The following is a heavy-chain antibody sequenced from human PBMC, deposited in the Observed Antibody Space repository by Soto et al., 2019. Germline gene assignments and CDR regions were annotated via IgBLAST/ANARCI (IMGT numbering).Heavy chain of an antibody. CDR1: GGSISSGGYY. CDR2: IYYSGST. CDR3: ARRTTVVTSMRPPDAFDI. J-gene: IGHJ3*02. V-gene: IGHV4-31*03. Sequence: SATLSLTCTVSGGSISSGGYYWSWIRQHPGKGLEWIGYIYYSGSTYYNPSLKSRVTISVDTSKNQFSLELSSVTAADTAVYYCARRTTVVTSMRPPDAFDIWGQGTMVTVSS. D-gene: IGHD4-17*01.